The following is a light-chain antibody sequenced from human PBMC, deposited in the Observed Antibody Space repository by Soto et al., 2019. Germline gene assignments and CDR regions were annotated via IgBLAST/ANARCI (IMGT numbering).Light chain of an antibody. J-gene: IGLJ2*01. CDR1: SGHIDYA. CDR3: QTWGSGILV. V-gene: IGLV4-69*01. CDR2: LNSDGSH. Sequence: QPVLTQSPSASASLGASVKVTCTLSSGHIDYAIAWHQQQPEKGPRYLMKLNSDGSHINGDGIPGRFSGSSSGAERYLTISSLQSDDEADYYCQTWGSGILVFGGGTKVTVL.